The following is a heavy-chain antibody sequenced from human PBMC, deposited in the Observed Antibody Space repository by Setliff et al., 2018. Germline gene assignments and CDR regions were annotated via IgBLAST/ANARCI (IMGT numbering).Heavy chain of an antibody. J-gene: IGHJ4*02. V-gene: IGHV4-39*01. CDR1: GASISSSSYY. CDR3: AVLSYYGSGSYPAPIDY. D-gene: IGHD3-10*01. CDR2: IYYSGST. Sequence: PSATMSLTCTVSGASISSSSYYWGWTRQPPGKGLEWIGSIYYSGSTYYNPSLKSRVTIAGDTSTNQFSLKMSSVTDADTAVYYCAVLSYYGSGSYPAPIDYWGQGTLVTVSS.